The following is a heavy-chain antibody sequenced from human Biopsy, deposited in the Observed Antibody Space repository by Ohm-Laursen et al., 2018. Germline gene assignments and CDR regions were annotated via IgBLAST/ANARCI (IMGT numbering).Heavy chain of an antibody. CDR2: ISASSSYI. V-gene: IGHV3-21*01. Sequence: GSLRLSCAASGVTLSGYSMNWVRQAPGKGLEWVSSISASSSYIYYADSVKGRFTVSKENGKNSLYLHMNSLRAEDTAVYYCANRHTTYWYFDLWGRGTLVTVSS. D-gene: IGHD1-1*01. J-gene: IGHJ2*01. CDR3: ANRHTTYWYFDL. CDR1: GVTLSGYS.